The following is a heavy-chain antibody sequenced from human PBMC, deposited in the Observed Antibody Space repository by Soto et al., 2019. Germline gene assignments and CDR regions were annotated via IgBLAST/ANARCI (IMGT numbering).Heavy chain of an antibody. J-gene: IGHJ4*02. CDR3: ARGRFVESWFDY. V-gene: IGHV3-48*01. D-gene: IGHD3-16*01. CDR2: ISSSSCTI. CDR1: VFTFSSYS. Sequence: GGSMRLSSAASVFTFSSYSMNWVRQAPGEGLEWVSYISSSSCTIYYADSVKGRFTISRDNAKNSLYLQMNSLRAEDTAVYYCARGRFVESWFDYWGQGTLVTVSS.